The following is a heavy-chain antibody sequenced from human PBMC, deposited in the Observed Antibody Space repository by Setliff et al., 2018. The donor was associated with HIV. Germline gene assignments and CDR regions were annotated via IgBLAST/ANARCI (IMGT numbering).Heavy chain of an antibody. V-gene: IGHV1-46*01. CDR2: INTSGGSA. CDR3: ARNQGDASGWYAGDY. CDR1: GYTFTRYF. J-gene: IGHJ4*01. D-gene: IGHD6-19*01. Sequence: ASVKVSCKASGYTFTRYFMHCVRQAPGQGLEWMGVINTSGGSAGYAEKFRGRVTMTRDTSTNTVYMDLRNLRSEDTAVYYCARNQGDASGWYAGDYWGHGTLVTVSS.